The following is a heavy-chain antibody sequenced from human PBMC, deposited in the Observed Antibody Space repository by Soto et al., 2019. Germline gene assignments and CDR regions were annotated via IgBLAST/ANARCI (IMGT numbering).Heavy chain of an antibody. Sequence: SETLSLTGTVSVGSISSYYWNWIRQSPGEGLEWIASLDYIGTTNYNPSLKSRITTSVDPSKKQFSLKMRSVTAADTAVYYCARDSFPPYSSSSKGFDYWGQGSLVTVSS. J-gene: IGHJ4*02. CDR3: ARDSFPPYSSSSKGFDY. CDR1: VGSISSYY. V-gene: IGHV4-59*01. D-gene: IGHD6-6*01. CDR2: LDYIGTT.